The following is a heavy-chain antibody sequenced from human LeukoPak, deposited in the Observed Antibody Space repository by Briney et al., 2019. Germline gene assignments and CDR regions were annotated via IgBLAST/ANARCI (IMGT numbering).Heavy chain of an antibody. J-gene: IGHJ4*02. V-gene: IGHV4-61*01. CDR3: ARSSGSYFGGPVGYFDY. CDR1: GGSISSGSYY. D-gene: IGHD1-26*01. Sequence: SSETLSLTCTVSGGSISSGSYYWSWIRQPPGKGLEWIGYIYYSGSTNYNPSLKSRVTISVDTSKNQFSLKLSSVTAADTAVYYCARSSGSYFGGPVGYFDYWGQGTLVTVSS. CDR2: IYYSGST.